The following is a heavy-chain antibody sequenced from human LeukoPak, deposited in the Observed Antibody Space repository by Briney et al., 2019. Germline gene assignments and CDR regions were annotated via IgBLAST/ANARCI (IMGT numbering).Heavy chain of an antibody. CDR3: ARESIAVAGAPFDY. CDR2: ISSGSTI. D-gene: IGHD6-19*01. V-gene: IGHV3-48*03. Sequence: GGSLRLSCAASGFTFSSYEMNWVRQAPGKGLEWVSYISSGSTIYDADSVKGRFTISRANAKNSLYLQMNSLRAEDTAVYYCARESIAVAGAPFDYWGQRTLVTASS. J-gene: IGHJ4*02. CDR1: GFTFSSYE.